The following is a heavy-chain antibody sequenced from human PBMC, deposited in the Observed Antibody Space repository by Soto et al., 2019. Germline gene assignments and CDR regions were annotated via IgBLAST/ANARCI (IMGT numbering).Heavy chain of an antibody. CDR1: GFTFSNAW. CDR2: IKSKTDGGTT. Sequence: GGSLRLSCAASGFTFSNAWMSWVRPAPGKGLEWVGRIKSKTDGGTTDYAAPVKGRFTISRDDSKNTLYLQMNSPKTEDTAVYYCTTYYDILTGYQSGAFDIWGQGTMVTVSS. D-gene: IGHD3-9*01. V-gene: IGHV3-15*01. CDR3: TTYYDILTGYQSGAFDI. J-gene: IGHJ3*02.